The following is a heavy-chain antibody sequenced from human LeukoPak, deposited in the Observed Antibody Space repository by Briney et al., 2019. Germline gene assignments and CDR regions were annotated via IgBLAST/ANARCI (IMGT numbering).Heavy chain of an antibody. J-gene: IGHJ3*02. CDR1: GFSFTRYA. Sequence: GGSLRLSCAASGFSFTRYAMSWVRQAPGKGLEWVSNISGDGRSTHYADSAKGRFTISRDISKNTVHLQMNTLRAEDTAVYFCAKSDETLEGALDIWGRGTMVAISS. CDR2: ISGDGRST. CDR3: AKSDETLEGALDI. V-gene: IGHV3-23*01.